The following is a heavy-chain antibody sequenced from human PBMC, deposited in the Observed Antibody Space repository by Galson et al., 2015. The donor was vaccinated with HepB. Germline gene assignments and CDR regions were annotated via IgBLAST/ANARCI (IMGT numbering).Heavy chain of an antibody. J-gene: IGHJ3*02. CDR2: INSDSRTI. CDR3: ARDFDI. CDR1: KFTFNRYS. Sequence: SLRLSCAASKFTFNRYSMNWVRQAPGKGLEWLSFINSDSRTIYSADSVKGRFTISRDNAKNSIYLQMDSLRDEDTAVYFCARDFDIWGQGTMVTVSS. V-gene: IGHV3-48*02.